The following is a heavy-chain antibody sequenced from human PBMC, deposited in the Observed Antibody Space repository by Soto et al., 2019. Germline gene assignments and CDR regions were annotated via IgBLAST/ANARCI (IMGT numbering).Heavy chain of an antibody. D-gene: IGHD5-12*01. J-gene: IGHJ4*02. Sequence: ASVKVSCKASGYTFTGYYMHWVRQAPGQGLEWMGWINPNSGGTNYAQKFQGRVTMTRDTSISTAYMELSRLRSDDTAVYYCASTTPRTPYSGYGGDFDYWGQGTLVTVSS. CDR2: INPNSGGT. CDR1: GYTFTGYY. V-gene: IGHV1-2*02. CDR3: ASTTPRTPYSGYGGDFDY.